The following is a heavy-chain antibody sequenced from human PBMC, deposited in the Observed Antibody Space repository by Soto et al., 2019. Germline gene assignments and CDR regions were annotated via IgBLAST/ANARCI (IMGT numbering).Heavy chain of an antibody. D-gene: IGHD6-6*01. CDR1: GYSFISSW. CDR3: ARLVIDSSSAYYFDH. CDR2: IYPGDSDT. V-gene: IGHV5-51*01. J-gene: IGHJ4*02. Sequence: PGESLKISCKGSGYSFISSWIGWVRQMPGKGLEWMGIIYPGDSDTRYSPSFQGQVTISADKSVSTAYLQWSSLKASDTAVYYCARLVIDSSSAYYFDHWGQGTQVTVSS.